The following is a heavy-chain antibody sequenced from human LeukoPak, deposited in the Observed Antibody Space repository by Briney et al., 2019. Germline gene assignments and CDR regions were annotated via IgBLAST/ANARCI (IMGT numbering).Heavy chain of an antibody. V-gene: IGHV3-15*01. J-gene: IGHJ4*02. Sequence: TPGGSLRLTCAASGFTFSKAWMSWVRQAPGKGLEWVGRIKSKSDGGTTDYAAPVRGRFTISRDDAKNTLYMQMNGLKTEDTAVYYCTTDFRRGYTYGNHDYWGQGTLVTVSS. CDR3: TTDFRRGYTYGNHDY. D-gene: IGHD5-18*01. CDR1: GFTFSKAW. CDR2: IKSKSDGGTT.